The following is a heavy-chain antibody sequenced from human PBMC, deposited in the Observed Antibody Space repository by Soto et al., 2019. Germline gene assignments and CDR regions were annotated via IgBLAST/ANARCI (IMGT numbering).Heavy chain of an antibody. CDR3: ARGGLGVVVAATSVARAFDI. Sequence: PSQTLSLTCAISGDNVSSNSAAWNWIRQSPSRGLEWLGRTYYRSKWYNDYAVSVKSRITINPDTSKNQFSLQLNSVTPEDTAVYYCARGGLGVVVAATSVARAFDIWGQGTMVTVSS. J-gene: IGHJ3*02. CDR1: GDNVSSNSAA. CDR2: TYYRSKWYN. D-gene: IGHD2-15*01. V-gene: IGHV6-1*01.